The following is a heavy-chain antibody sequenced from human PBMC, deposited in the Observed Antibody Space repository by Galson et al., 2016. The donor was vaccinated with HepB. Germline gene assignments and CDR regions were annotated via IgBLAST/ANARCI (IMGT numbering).Heavy chain of an antibody. CDR1: GGSFSGYD. V-gene: IGHV4-34*01. CDR2: INHSGRT. D-gene: IGHD3-22*01. CDR3: AFPYDSSAFDY. Sequence: LSLTCVVSGGSFSGYDWNWIRQSPGKGLEWIGEINHSGRTNYNPSLKSRVAISVDMSKIQFTLKLRSVTAAGTAVYFCAFPYDSSAFDYWGQGSLVTVSS. J-gene: IGHJ4*02.